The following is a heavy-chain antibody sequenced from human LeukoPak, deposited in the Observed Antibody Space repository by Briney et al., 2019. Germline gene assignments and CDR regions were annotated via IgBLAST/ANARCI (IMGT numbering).Heavy chain of an antibody. CDR2: VHYSGST. CDR1: GVSISNYY. D-gene: IGHD2-21*01. V-gene: IGHV4-59*01. J-gene: IGHJ4*02. Sequence: SETLSLTCTVSGVSISNYYWSWIRQPPGKGLEWIGYVHYSGSTNYNPSLKSRVTISVDTSENQFSLRLSSVTAADTAVYYCAKGTGFCDKPFDYWGQGTLVTVSS. CDR3: AKGTGFCDKPFDY.